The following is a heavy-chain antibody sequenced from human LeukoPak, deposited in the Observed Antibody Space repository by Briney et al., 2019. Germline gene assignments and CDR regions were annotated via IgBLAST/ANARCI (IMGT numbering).Heavy chain of an antibody. J-gene: IGHJ4*02. CDR2: IYPGDSDT. CDR1: GFTFSSYG. CDR3: ARHETGPYFDY. V-gene: IGHV5-51*01. Sequence: GGSLRLSCAASGFTFSSYGMSWVRQAPGKGLECMGIIYPGDSDTRYSPSFQGQVTISADKSISTAYLQWSSLKASDTAMYYCARHETGPYFDYWGQGTLVTVSS. D-gene: IGHD1-1*01.